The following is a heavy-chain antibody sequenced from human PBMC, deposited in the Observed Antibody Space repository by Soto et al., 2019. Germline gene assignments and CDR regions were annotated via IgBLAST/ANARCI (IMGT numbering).Heavy chain of an antibody. Sequence: QVQLVQSGAEEKKPGASVKVSCKASGYTFTSYAMHWVRQAPGQRLEWMGWINAGNGNTKYSQKFQGRVTITRDTSASTAYMALSSLRSEDTAVSSCARAPSWWYFDLWGRGTLVTVSS. V-gene: IGHV1-3*05. J-gene: IGHJ2*01. CDR1: GYTFTSYA. CDR2: INAGNGNT. CDR3: ARAPSWWYFDL.